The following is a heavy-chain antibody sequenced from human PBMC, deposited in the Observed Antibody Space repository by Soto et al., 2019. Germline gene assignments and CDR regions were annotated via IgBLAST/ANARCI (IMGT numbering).Heavy chain of an antibody. Sequence: PGGSLRLSCAASGFTFSSYGMHWVRQAPGKGLEWVAVISYDGSNKYYADSEKGRFTISRDNSKNTLYLQMNSLRAEDTAVYYCAIDLCFVSSGYCHTTLPDAFDIWGQGTMVTVSS. CDR2: ISYDGSNK. V-gene: IGHV3-30*03. J-gene: IGHJ3*02. CDR3: AIDLCFVSSGYCHTTLPDAFDI. D-gene: IGHD3-22*01. CDR1: GFTFSSYG.